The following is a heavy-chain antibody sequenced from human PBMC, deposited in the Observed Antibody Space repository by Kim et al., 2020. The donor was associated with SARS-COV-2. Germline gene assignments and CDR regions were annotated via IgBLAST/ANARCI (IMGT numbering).Heavy chain of an antibody. V-gene: IGHV4-39*01. D-gene: IGHD2-8*01. CDR1: GGSISSSSYY. Sequence: SETLSLTRTVSGGSISSSSYYWGWIRQHPGKGLEWIGSIYYSGSTYYNPSLKSRVTISVDTSKNQFSLKLSSVTAADTAVYYCASLVGYCTNGVCPFNYWGQGTLVTVSS. CDR2: IYYSGST. J-gene: IGHJ4*02. CDR3: ASLVGYCTNGVCPFNY.